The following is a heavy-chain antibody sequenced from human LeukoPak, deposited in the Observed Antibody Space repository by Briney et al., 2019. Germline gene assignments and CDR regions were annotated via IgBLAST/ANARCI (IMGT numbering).Heavy chain of an antibody. CDR1: GDSISSYY. Sequence: SETLSLTCTVSGDSISSYYWSWIRQTPGKGLEWIGYIHTNGRTNYSPSLKSRVAMSVDSSKNQLSLMLSSVTAADTAVYYCTRRAPTSYGHYLDSWGQGTLVTVSS. CDR3: TRRAPTSYGHYLDS. J-gene: IGHJ4*02. V-gene: IGHV4-4*09. D-gene: IGHD3-10*01. CDR2: IHTNGRT.